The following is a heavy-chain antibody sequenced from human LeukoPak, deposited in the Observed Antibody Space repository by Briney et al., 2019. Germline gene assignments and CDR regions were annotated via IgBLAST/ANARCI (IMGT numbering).Heavy chain of an antibody. CDR1: GGSISSYF. CDR3: ARLGSFRGVSWDEY. J-gene: IGHJ4*02. Sequence: SETLSLTCTVSGGSISSYFWSWIRQPAGKGLEWIGRIYTSGSTNYNPSLQSRVTISVDTSKNQFSLKLTSVTAADTAVYYCARLGSFRGVSWDEYWGQGTLVTVSS. D-gene: IGHD3-10*01. V-gene: IGHV4-4*07. CDR2: IYTSGST.